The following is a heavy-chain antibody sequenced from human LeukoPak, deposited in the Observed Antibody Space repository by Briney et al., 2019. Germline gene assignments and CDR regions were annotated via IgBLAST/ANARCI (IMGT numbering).Heavy chain of an antibody. D-gene: IGHD5-18*01. V-gene: IGHV3-23*01. CDR2: ISGSGGST. J-gene: IGHJ4*02. CDR3: AKDVYSYGYLDY. Sequence: QTGGSLRLSCAASGFTFSSYAMGWVRQAPGKGLEWVSAISGSGGSTYYADSVKGRFTISRDNSKNTLYLQMNSLRAEDTAVYYCAKDVYSYGYLDYWGQGTLVTVSS. CDR1: GFTFSSYA.